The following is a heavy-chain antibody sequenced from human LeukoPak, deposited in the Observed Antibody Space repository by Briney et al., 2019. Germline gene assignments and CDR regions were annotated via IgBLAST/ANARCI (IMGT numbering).Heavy chain of an antibody. V-gene: IGHV3-23*01. CDR3: VKTLYYYDSSGYYN. Sequence: GGSLRLSCAASGFTFSNYAMSWVRQAPGKGLEWVSALSGSGTKTYYADSVKGRFSISRDNSKNTLYLQMNSLRAEDTAVYYCVKTLYYYDSSGYYNWGQGTLVTVSS. D-gene: IGHD3-22*01. J-gene: IGHJ4*02. CDR1: GFTFSNYA. CDR2: LSGSGTKT.